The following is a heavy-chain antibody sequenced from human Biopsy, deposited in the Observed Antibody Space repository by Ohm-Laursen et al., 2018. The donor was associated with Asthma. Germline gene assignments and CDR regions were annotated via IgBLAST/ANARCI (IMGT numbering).Heavy chain of an antibody. CDR2: INPNGGGT. D-gene: IGHD7-27*01. V-gene: IGHV1-2*06. Sequence: SSVKVSCKASGFTFMGYHIFWMRQAPGQGLEWMGRINPNGGGTHYAQKFQGRVTLTRDTSISTAYMDLSALTSDDTAVYYCARGQKSPGDRWFDPWGQGTLVTVSS. J-gene: IGHJ5*02. CDR3: ARGQKSPGDRWFDP. CDR1: GFTFMGYH.